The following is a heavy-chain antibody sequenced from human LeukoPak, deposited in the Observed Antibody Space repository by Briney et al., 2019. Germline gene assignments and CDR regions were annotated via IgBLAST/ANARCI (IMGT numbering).Heavy chain of an antibody. Sequence: GSLILSCAASGFSISDYWMHWVRQAPGKGLVRVSRINSDGSDTTYADSVKGRFTISRDNAKNMLYLQMSSLTAEDTAVYYCARDRPFSGSYLGFDPWGQGTLVTVSS. D-gene: IGHD1-26*01. J-gene: IGHJ5*02. V-gene: IGHV3-74*01. CDR1: GFSISDYW. CDR2: INSDGSDT. CDR3: ARDRPFSGSYLGFDP.